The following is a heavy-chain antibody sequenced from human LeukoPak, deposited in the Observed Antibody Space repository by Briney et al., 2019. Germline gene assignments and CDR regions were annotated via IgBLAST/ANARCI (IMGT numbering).Heavy chain of an antibody. Sequence: PSETLSLTCTVSGGSISSYYWNWIRQRAGKGLEWIGRIYTSGSTNYNPSLKSRVTMSVDTSKNQLSLKLGSVTAADTAVYYCARSGLWFGELRDYFDYWGQGTLVTVSS. CDR3: ARSGLWFGELRDYFDY. CDR1: GGSISSYY. CDR2: IYTSGST. D-gene: IGHD3-10*01. V-gene: IGHV4-4*07. J-gene: IGHJ4*02.